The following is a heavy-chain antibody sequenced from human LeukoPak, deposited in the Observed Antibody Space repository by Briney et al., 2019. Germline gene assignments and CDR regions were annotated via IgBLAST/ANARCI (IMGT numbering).Heavy chain of an antibody. CDR2: INHSGST. CDR1: GGSFSGYY. D-gene: IGHD2-21*02. V-gene: IGHV4-34*01. CDR3: ARGPVKVVVTAPSPYGMDV. J-gene: IGHJ6*02. Sequence: PSETLSLTCAVYGGSFSGYYWSWIRQPPGQGLEWIGEINHSGSTNYNPSLKSRVTISVDTSKNQFSLKLSSVTAADTAVYYCARGPVKVVVTAPSPYGMDVWGQGTTVTVSS.